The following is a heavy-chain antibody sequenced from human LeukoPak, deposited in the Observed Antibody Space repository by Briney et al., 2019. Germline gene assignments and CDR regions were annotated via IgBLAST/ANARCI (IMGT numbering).Heavy chain of an antibody. D-gene: IGHD3-16*01. CDR2: INPNSGGT. V-gene: IGHV1-2*02. CDR1: GYTFTGYY. CDR3: ARDESAGLRLFWFDP. Sequence: GASVKVSCKASGYTFTGYYMHWVRQAPGQGLEWMGWINPNSGGTNYAQKFQGRVTMTRDTSISTAYMELSRLRSDDTAVYHCARDESAGLRLFWFDPWGQGTLVTVSS. J-gene: IGHJ5*02.